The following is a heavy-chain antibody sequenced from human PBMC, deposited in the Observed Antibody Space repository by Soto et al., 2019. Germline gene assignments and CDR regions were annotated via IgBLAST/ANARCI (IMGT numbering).Heavy chain of an antibody. CDR1: GFSLNTGGLG. CDR3: VHSRCGGDCLQSYSSHYYYGMDV. D-gene: IGHD2-21*02. V-gene: IGHV2-5*02. Sequence: QITLKESGPTLVKPTQTLTLTCTFSGFSLNTGGLGVGWIRQPPGKALEWLALIYWDNVKRYSPSLMSRLTITKDTSKNQVVLTMTNMDPVDAATYYCVHSRCGGDCLQSYSSHYYYGMDVWGQGTTVTVSS. CDR2: IYWDNVK. J-gene: IGHJ6*02.